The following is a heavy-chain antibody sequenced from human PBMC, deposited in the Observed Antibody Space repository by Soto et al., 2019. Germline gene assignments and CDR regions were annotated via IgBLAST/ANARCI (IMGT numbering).Heavy chain of an antibody. CDR2: IYIDDT. D-gene: IGHD1-1*01. CDR3: ARDRDWNLDY. Sequence: QVQLVQSGAEVKKPGASVKVSCKASGYTFTSYGFSWMRQAPGQGLEWMGWIYIDDTEYAQNFQGRVSMTTDTPTSTIYMELRSLTSDDTARYYCARDRDWNLDYWGQGTEVTVSS. J-gene: IGHJ4*02. CDR1: GYTFTSYG. V-gene: IGHV1-18*01.